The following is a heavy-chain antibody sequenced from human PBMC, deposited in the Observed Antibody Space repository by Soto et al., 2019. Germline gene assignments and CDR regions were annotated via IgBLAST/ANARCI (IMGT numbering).Heavy chain of an antibody. CDR3: ARPRGYIYTHWAFDY. V-gene: IGHV5-51*01. Sequence: ADLSLPCRVSRNLFTSHSCGPLRPVPGKGLEWMGIIYPGDSDTRYSPSFQGQVTISADKSISTAYLQWSSLKASDTAVYYCARPRGYIYTHWAFDYWGPGTLVTVSS. J-gene: IGHJ4*02. D-gene: IGHD5-18*01. CDR1: RNLFTSHS. CDR2: IYPGDSDT.